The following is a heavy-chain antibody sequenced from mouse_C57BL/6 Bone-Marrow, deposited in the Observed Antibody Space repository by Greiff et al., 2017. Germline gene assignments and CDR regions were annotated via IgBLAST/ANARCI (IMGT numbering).Heavy chain of an antibody. J-gene: IGHJ3*01. CDR3: ARDERFAY. CDR1: GFTFSSYA. CDR2: ISDGGSYT. Sequence: EVKLVESGGGLVKPGGSLKLSCAASGFTFSSYAMSWVRQTPEKRLEWVATISDGGSYTYYPDNVQGRFTISRDNAKNNLYLQMSHLKSEDTAMYYCARDERFAYWGQGTLVTVSA. V-gene: IGHV5-4*01.